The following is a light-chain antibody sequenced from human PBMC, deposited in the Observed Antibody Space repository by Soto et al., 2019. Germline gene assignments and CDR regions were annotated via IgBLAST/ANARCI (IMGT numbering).Light chain of an antibody. CDR2: DVS. CDR3: SSYTGSSTYVV. CDR1: SSDVGGYNY. V-gene: IGLV2-14*01. Sequence: QSVLTQPASVSGSPGQSITISCTGTSSDVGGYNYVSWYQQHPGKASKLMIYDVSNRPSGVSNRFSGSKSGNTASLTISGLQAEDEADYYCSSYTGSSTYVVFGGGTKLTVL. J-gene: IGLJ2*01.